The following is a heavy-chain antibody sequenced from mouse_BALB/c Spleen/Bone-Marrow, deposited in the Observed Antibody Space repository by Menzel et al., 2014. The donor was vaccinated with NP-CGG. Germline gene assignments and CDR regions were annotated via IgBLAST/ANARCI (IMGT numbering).Heavy chain of an antibody. D-gene: IGHD1-1*01. V-gene: IGHV1-4*01. Sequence: VQVVESGAELARPGASVKMSCQASGYTFTRYTMHWEKRRPGQGLEWIGYINPSSAYTNYNQKFKDKATLTADKSSSTAYMQLSSLTSEDSAVYYCTIRYYAMDYWGQGTSVTVSS. J-gene: IGHJ4*01. CDR3: TIRYYAMDY. CDR2: INPSSAYT. CDR1: GYTFTRYT.